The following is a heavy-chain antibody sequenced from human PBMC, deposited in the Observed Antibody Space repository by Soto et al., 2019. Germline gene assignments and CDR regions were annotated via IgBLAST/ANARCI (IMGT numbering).Heavy chain of an antibody. D-gene: IGHD3-16*02. Sequence: QVQLQESGPGLVKPSQTLSLTCTVSGGSISSGDYYWSWIRQPPGKGLEWIGYIYYSGSTYYNPSLKSRVTISVDTSKNQFFLKLSSVTAADTAVYYCARVSYDYVWGSYRYPHFDYWGQGTLVTVSS. CDR2: IYYSGST. V-gene: IGHV4-30-4*01. J-gene: IGHJ4*02. CDR1: GGSISSGDYY. CDR3: ARVSYDYVWGSYRYPHFDY.